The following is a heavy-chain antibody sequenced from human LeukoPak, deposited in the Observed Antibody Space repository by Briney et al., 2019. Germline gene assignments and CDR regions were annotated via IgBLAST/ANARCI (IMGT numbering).Heavy chain of an antibody. D-gene: IGHD3-10*01. CDR1: GGSISSYY. Sequence: PSETLSLTCTVSGGSISSYYWSWIRQPPGKGLEWIGEINHSGSTNYNPSLKSRVTISVDTSKNQFSLKLSSVTAADTAVYYCASGGDYYGSGLQGLWGRGTLVTVSS. CDR3: ASGGDYYGSGLQGL. V-gene: IGHV4-34*01. CDR2: INHSGST. J-gene: IGHJ2*01.